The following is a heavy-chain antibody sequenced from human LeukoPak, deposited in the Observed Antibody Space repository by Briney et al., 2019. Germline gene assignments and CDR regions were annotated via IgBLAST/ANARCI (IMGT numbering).Heavy chain of an antibody. J-gene: IGHJ6*02. CDR3: ARESRQVAATFGALRYGMDV. D-gene: IGHD2-15*01. Sequence: KAGGSLRLSCAASGFTFSSYSMNWVRQAPGKGLEWVSSISSSSSYIYYAGSVKGRFTISRDNAENSLYLQMNSLRAEDTAVYYCARESRQVAATFGALRYGMDVWGQGTTVTVSS. CDR2: ISSSSSYI. CDR1: GFTFSSYS. V-gene: IGHV3-21*01.